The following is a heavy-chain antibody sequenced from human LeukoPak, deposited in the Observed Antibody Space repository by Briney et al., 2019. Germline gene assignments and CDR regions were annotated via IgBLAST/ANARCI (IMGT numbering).Heavy chain of an antibody. CDR1: GFTFSSYW. V-gene: IGHV3-74*01. J-gene: IGHJ4*02. D-gene: IGHD3-22*01. CDR2: INTDGSST. CDR3: ARGRSGFYFDY. Sequence: GGSLRLSCAASGFTFSSYWMHWVRHAPGKGLVWVSRINTDGSSTIYADSVKGRFTISRDNAKNTLYLQMNSLRAEDTAAYYCARGRSGFYFDYWGQGTLVTVSS.